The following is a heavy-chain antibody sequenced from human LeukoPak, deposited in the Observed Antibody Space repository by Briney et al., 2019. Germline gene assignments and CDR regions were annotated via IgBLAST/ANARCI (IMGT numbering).Heavy chain of an antibody. CDR1: GFTFSSYA. D-gene: IGHD6-13*01. Sequence: PGGSLRLSCAASGFTFSSYAMSWVRQAPGKGLEWVSYISSSGSTIYYADSVKGRFTISRDDAKNSLYLQMNSLRAEDTAVYYCARAVYIAAAGYWGQGTLVTVSS. J-gene: IGHJ4*02. CDR2: ISSSGSTI. V-gene: IGHV3-48*03. CDR3: ARAVYIAAAGY.